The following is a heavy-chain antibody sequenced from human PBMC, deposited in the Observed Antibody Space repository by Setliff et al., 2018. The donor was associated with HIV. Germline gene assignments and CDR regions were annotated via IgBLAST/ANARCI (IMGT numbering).Heavy chain of an antibody. V-gene: IGHV3-23*01. Sequence: PGGSLRLSCAASGFTFSSYGMSWVRQAPGKGLEWVSAISGSGGSTYYADSVKGRFTISRDNSKNTLYLQMNSLRAEDTAVYYCARLVITAGMGNYDYYMDIWGKGTTVTVSS. CDR2: ISGSGGST. D-gene: IGHD3-10*01. CDR1: GFTFSSYG. J-gene: IGHJ6*03. CDR3: ARLVITAGMGNYDYYMDI.